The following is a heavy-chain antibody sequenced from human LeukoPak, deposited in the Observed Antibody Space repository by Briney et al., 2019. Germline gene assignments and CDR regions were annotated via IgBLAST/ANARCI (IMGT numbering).Heavy chain of an antibody. CDR1: GGSFNGYY. Sequence: ETLSLTCAVYGGSFNGYYWSWIRQPPGKGLEWVANIKQDGSEKYYVDSVKGRFTISRDNAKNSLYLQMNSLRAEDTAVYYCARNGAPVVTAITPYYYYMDVWGKGTTVTVSS. V-gene: IGHV3-7*01. D-gene: IGHD2-21*02. CDR3: ARNGAPVVTAITPYYYYMDV. J-gene: IGHJ6*03. CDR2: IKQDGSEK.